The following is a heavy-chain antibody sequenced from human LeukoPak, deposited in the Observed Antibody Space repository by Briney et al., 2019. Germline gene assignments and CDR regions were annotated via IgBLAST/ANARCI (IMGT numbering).Heavy chain of an antibody. D-gene: IGHD2-15*01. CDR2: IIPIFGTA. CDR3: ASDRCSGGSCFDY. CDR1: GGTFSSYA. J-gene: IGHJ4*02. V-gene: IGHV1-69*13. Sequence: GASVKVSCKASGGTFSSYAISWVRQAPGQGLEWMGGIIPIFGTANYAQKFQGRVTITADESTSTAYMELSSLRSEDTAVYYCASDRCSGGSCFDYWGQGTLVTVSS.